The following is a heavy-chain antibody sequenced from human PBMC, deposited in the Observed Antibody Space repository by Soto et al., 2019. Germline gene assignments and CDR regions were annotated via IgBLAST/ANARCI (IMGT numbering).Heavy chain of an antibody. D-gene: IGHD3-22*01. V-gene: IGHV3-23*01. J-gene: IGHJ5*02. CDR1: GFTFSSYA. Sequence: GGSLRLSCAASGFTFSSYAMSWVRQAPGKGLEWVSAISGSGGSTYYADSVKGRFTISRDNSKNTLYLQMNSLRAEDTAVYYCGNYDRGGWFDPWGQGTLVTVSS. CDR2: ISGSGGST. CDR3: GNYDRGGWFDP.